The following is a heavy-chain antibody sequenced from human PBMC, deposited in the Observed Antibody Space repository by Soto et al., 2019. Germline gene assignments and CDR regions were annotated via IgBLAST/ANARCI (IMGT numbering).Heavy chain of an antibody. CDR3: ARQDYCSGGSCYSLANACDI. Sequence: GESLKISCKGSGYSFTSYWISWVRQMPGKGLEWMGRIDPSDSYTNYSPSFQGHVTISADKSISTAYLQWSSLKASDTAMDYCARQDYCSGGSCYSLANACDIWGQGTMVTVS. CDR2: IDPSDSYT. CDR1: GYSFTSYW. J-gene: IGHJ3*02. D-gene: IGHD2-15*01. V-gene: IGHV5-10-1*01.